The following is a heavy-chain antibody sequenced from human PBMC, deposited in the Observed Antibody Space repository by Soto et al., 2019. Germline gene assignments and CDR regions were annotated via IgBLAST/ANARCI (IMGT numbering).Heavy chain of an antibody. CDR3: ARDDHLGWERDSSSKWYYYYGMDV. J-gene: IGHJ6*02. V-gene: IGHV4-34*01. CDR1: GGSFSGYY. D-gene: IGHD6-13*01. Sequence: QVQLQQWGAGLLKPSETLSLTCAVYGGSFSGYYWSWIRQPPGKGLEWIGEINHSGSTNYNPSLRSRVTISVDTSKNQFSLKLSSVTAADTAVYYCARDDHLGWERDSSSKWYYYYGMDVWGQGTTVTVSS. CDR2: INHSGST.